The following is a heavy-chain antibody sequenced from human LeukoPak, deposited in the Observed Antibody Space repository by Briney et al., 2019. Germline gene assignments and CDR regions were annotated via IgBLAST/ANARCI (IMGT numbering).Heavy chain of an antibody. V-gene: IGHV3-66*04. J-gene: IGHJ4*02. Sequence: GGSLRLSCAVFGFTVSSNYMTWVRHAPGKGLEWFSVIYSGGSTYYADYVKGRITISRDNSKNTLYLQMNSLRAEDTAVYYCARRGYGDYAPFDYWGQGTLVTVSS. CDR2: IYSGGST. D-gene: IGHD4-17*01. CDR3: ARRGYGDYAPFDY. CDR1: GFTVSSNY.